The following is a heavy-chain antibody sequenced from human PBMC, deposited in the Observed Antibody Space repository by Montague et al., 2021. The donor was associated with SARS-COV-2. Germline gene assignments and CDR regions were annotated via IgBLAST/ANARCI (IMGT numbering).Heavy chain of an antibody. V-gene: IGHV3-23*01. CDR1: GFTFSTYG. CDR2: TSASAMRT. D-gene: IGHD3-10*01. Sequence: SLRLSLSASGFTFSTYGMTWVRQAPGKGLEWVPSTSASAMRTHYPDSVKGRFTISRDNSKNTPYLQMSSLRAEDTAVYFCLNYHGSGSYGDFWGQGTLVTVSP. CDR3: LNYHGSGSYGDF. J-gene: IGHJ4*02.